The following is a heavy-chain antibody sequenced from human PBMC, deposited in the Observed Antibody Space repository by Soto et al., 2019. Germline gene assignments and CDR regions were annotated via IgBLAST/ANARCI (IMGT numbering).Heavy chain of an antibody. J-gene: IGHJ4*02. CDR2: IDHSGYT. D-gene: IGHD3-3*01. CDR1: GGSFNSGGYY. CDR3: ARKQAGFFYGIDY. Sequence: LSLTCTVSGGSFNSGGYYWSWIRQHPGKGLEWLGYIDHSGYTFYNPSLQSRIILSMDTSKNQFSLKLSSATAADTAVYFCARKQAGFFYGIDYWGQGTLVTVSS. V-gene: IGHV4-31*03.